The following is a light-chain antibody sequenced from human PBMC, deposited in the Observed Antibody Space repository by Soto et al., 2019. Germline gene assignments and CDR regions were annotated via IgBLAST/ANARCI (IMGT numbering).Light chain of an antibody. Sequence: DIQMTQSPSTLSASVGDRVTITCRAGQNIRTSLAWYQQKPGKAPNLLIYKASTLESGVPSRFSGSGSETEFSLTISILQPDDFATYYCQQYNNYPWTFGQGTKVEIK. CDR3: QQYNNYPWT. CDR1: QNIRTS. J-gene: IGKJ1*01. V-gene: IGKV1-5*03. CDR2: KAS.